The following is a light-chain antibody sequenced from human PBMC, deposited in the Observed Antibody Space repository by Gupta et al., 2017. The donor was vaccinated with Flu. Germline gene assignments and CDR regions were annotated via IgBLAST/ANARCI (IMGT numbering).Light chain of an antibody. CDR2: GVT. CDR1: CSDIGYYNY. J-gene: IGLJ2*01. Sequence: KISFKGTCSDIGYYNYVSWNQQHTGEANNLLIYGVTNRPSGVADRFSAYKSGDTASPTICGLEAEDEADYYCSSCKSSTTLVFGGGTKLTVL. V-gene: IGLV2-14*01. CDR3: SSCKSSTTLV.